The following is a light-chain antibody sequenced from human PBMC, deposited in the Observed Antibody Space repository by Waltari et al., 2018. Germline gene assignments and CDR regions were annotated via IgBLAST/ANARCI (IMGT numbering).Light chain of an antibody. V-gene: IGKV3-20*01. J-gene: IGKJ3*01. CDR3: QQYGSSLFT. CDR2: ATY. Sequence: EVVLTQSPGTLSLSPGERATLSCRASQSVRSNYFAWYQQKPGQAPRLLIYATYRRAAGIPDRFSGSGSETDFTLTISSLGPEDFAVYYCQQYGSSLFTFGPGTKVDIK. CDR1: QSVRSNY.